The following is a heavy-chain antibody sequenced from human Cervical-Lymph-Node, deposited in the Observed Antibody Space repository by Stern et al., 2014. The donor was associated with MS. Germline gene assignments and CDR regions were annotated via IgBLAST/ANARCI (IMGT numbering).Heavy chain of an antibody. V-gene: IGHV3-33*01. D-gene: IGHD6-13*01. CDR3: ARSSSPSPYYYYGMDV. J-gene: IGHJ6*02. CDR1: GFTFSSYG. Sequence: QVQLVESGGGVNQPGTSLRLSCAASGFTFSSYGLRWVRPAPGQGLELVGVICYDGSNKYYAEFVKGRFTITRDNSKNTLYLQMNSLRAEDTAVYYCARSSSPSPYYYYGMDVWGQGTTVTVSS. CDR2: ICYDGSNK.